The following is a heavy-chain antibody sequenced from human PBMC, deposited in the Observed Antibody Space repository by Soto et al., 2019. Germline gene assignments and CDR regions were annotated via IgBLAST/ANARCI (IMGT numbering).Heavy chain of an antibody. V-gene: IGHV1-69*13. CDR3: ARTTVTTSHNPYNWFDS. D-gene: IGHD4-17*01. Sequence: SVKVSCKASGGTFSSYAISWVRQAPGQGLEWMGGIIPIFGTANYAPKFQGRVTITADESTSTAYMELSSLRSEETAVYYCARTTVTTSHNPYNWFDSWGQGALVTVSS. CDR1: GGTFSSYA. CDR2: IIPIFGTA. J-gene: IGHJ5*01.